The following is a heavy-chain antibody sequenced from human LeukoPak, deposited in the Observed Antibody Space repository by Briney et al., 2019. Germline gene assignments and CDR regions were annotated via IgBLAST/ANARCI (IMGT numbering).Heavy chain of an antibody. V-gene: IGHV3-48*04. CDR3: GRDSGSKFDY. CDR2: ISTTSNTI. J-gene: IGHJ4*02. D-gene: IGHD1-26*01. Sequence: GGSLRLSCAASGFTFSSYSMNWVRQAPGKGLEWVSYISTTSNTIYYADSVKGRFTISRDNAKNSLYLRMNSVRAEDTAVYYCGRDSGSKFDYWGQGTLVTVSS. CDR1: GFTFSSYS.